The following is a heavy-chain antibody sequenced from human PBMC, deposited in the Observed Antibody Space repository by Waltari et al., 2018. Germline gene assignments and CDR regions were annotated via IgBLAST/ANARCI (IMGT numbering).Heavy chain of an antibody. CDR2: IKQDGSEK. Sequence: EVQLVESGGGLVQPGGSLRLSCAASGFTFSSYWMSWVRQAPGKGLEWVANIKQDGSEKYYVDSVKGRFTISRDNAKNSLYLQMNSLRAEDTAVYYCARELLHCDYYYMDVWGKGTTVTVSS. J-gene: IGHJ6*03. V-gene: IGHV3-7*01. CDR1: GFTFSSYW. D-gene: IGHD1-26*01. CDR3: ARELLHCDYYYMDV.